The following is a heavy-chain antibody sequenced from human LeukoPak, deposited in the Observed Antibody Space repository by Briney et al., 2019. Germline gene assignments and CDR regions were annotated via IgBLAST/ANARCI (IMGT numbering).Heavy chain of an antibody. CDR1: AYTFTSYD. J-gene: IGHJ5*02. CDR3: ARDYGGNSGWFDP. D-gene: IGHD4-23*01. Sequence: ASVKVSCKASAYTFTSYDIKWVREAAGQGLEWLVWMNPNSGSTGYAQKFQGRVTLTRDTSISTAYMELSSLRSEDTAVYYCARDYGGNSGWFDPWGQGTLVTVSS. V-gene: IGHV1-8*01. CDR2: MNPNSGST.